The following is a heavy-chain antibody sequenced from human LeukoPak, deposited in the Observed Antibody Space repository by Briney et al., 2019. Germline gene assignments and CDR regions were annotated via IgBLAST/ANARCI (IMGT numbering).Heavy chain of an antibody. Sequence: GASVKVSCKASGGTFSTYGISWVRQAPGQGLEWMGWINPNSGGTNYAQKFQGRVTMTRDTSISTAYMELSRLRSDDTAVYYCARDWKWVAGTHNLDITMISQVGYWGQGTLVTVSS. CDR2: INPNSGGT. V-gene: IGHV1-2*02. J-gene: IGHJ4*02. D-gene: IGHD3-22*01. CDR1: GGTFSTYG. CDR3: ARDWKWVAGTHNLDITMISQVGY.